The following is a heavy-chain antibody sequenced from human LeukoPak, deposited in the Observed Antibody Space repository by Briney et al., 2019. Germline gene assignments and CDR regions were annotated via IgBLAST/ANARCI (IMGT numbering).Heavy chain of an antibody. V-gene: IGHV3-23*01. CDR2: VTGDGHTT. CDR3: AKSGSTGYDYFDY. J-gene: IGHJ4*02. CDR1: GFSFSTYA. D-gene: IGHD6-13*01. Sequence: GGSLRASCTASGFSFSTYAMNWVRQAPGKGLEWVSLVTGDGHTTFYPDSVKGRFTISRDNSKNTLFLQMNSLRAEDTALYYCAKSGSTGYDYFDYRGQGTLVTVSS.